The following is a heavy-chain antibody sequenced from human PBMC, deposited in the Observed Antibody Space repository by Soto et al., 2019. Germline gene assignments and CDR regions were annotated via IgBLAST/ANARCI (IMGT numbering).Heavy chain of an antibody. CDR2: ISAYNGNT. V-gene: IGHV1-18*04. CDR1: GYTFTSYG. Sequence: ASVKVSCKASGYTFTSYGISWVRQAPGQGLEWMGWISAYNGNTNYAQKLQGRVTMTTDTSTSTAYMELRSLRSDDTAVYYCARDLVVVVAATPYYYCGMDVWGQGTTVNVSS. CDR3: ARDLVVVVAATPYYYCGMDV. J-gene: IGHJ6*02. D-gene: IGHD2-15*01.